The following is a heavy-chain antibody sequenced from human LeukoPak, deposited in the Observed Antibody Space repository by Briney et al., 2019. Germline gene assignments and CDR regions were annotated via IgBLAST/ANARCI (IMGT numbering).Heavy chain of an antibody. J-gene: IGHJ3*02. CDR1: GGSFSGYY. CDR3: AALWFGTSDAFDI. D-gene: IGHD3-10*01. Sequence: SETLSLTCVVYGGSFSGYYWSWIRQPPGKGLEWIGEINHSGSTYYNPYLKSRVTISVDTSKNQFSLKLSSVTAADTAVYYCAALWFGTSDAFDIWGQGTMVTVSS. CDR2: INHSGST. V-gene: IGHV4-34*01.